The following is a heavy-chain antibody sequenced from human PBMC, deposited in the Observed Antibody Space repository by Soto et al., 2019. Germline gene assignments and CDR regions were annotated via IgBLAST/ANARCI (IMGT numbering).Heavy chain of an antibody. CDR2: ISGYNGNT. CDR1: GYTFSGYS. D-gene: IGHD2-21*01. J-gene: IGHJ6*02. CDR3: ARDVFCGGAPACPDMDV. Sequence: ASVKVSCKASGYTFSGYSITWVRQAPGQGLEWMGRISGYNGNTNYARALRDRLTLTTDTSTSTAYMELRSLTSDDTAVYYCARDVFCGGAPACPDMDVWGQGTTVTVSS. V-gene: IGHV1-18*04.